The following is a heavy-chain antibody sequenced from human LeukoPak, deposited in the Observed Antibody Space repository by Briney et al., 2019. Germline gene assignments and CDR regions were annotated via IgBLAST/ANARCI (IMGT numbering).Heavy chain of an antibody. CDR2: VSGNNGNT. D-gene: IGHD2-2*01. Sequence: ASVKVSCKAASYTFRSKGFTWVRQAPGQGLEWVGWVSGNNGNTNYARRLQGRVTMTTDTSSSTVCMELRSLRSDDTAVYFCATVSWHGGYCSRTSCYDYDYWGQGTLVTVSS. CDR1: SYTFRSKG. J-gene: IGHJ4*02. V-gene: IGHV1-18*01. CDR3: ATVSWHGGYCSRTSCYDYDY.